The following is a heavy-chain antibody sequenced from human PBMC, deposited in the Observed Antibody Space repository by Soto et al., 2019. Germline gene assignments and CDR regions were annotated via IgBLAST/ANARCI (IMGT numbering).Heavy chain of an antibody. CDR1: GYTFTGYY. J-gene: IGHJ6*02. V-gene: IGHV1-2*02. CDR2: INPNSGGT. D-gene: IGHD1-7*01. CDR3: AREVRLELRLGGMDV. Sequence: ASVKVSCKASGYTFTGYYMHWVRQAPGQGLEWMGWINPNSGGTNYAQKFQGRVTMTRDTSISTAYMELSRLRSDDTAVYYCAREVRLELRLGGMDVWGQGTTVTVSS.